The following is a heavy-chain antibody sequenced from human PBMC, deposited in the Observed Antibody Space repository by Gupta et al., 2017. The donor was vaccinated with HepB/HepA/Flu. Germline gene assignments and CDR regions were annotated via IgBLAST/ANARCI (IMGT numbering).Heavy chain of an antibody. CDR1: GFTFSASY. D-gene: IGHD3/OR15-3a*01. V-gene: IGHV3-48*02. Sequence: EEHLVGSGGGLVQPGGSLRLSCVASGFTFSASYMNWFRQAPGKGLEWISYISPGSSTKHYADSVQGRSTVSRDNAKNSVYLQMNSLRDEDTAVYYCAREGTWGQGTLVTVSS. CDR3: AREGT. J-gene: IGHJ4*02. CDR2: ISPGSSTK.